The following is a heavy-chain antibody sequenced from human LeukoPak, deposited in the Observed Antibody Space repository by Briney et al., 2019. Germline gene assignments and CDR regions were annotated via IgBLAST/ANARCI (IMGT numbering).Heavy chain of an antibody. CDR1: GFTFSSYW. V-gene: IGHV3-74*01. J-gene: IGHJ3*02. D-gene: IGHD3-16*01. Sequence: PGGSLRVSCAASGFTFSSYWIHWVRQAPGKGLVWVSRVNSDGSRTIYADSVKGRFTISRDNAKDSLYLQMNSLRVEDTAVYYCSRGRGGGDPFDIWGQGTKVTVSS. CDR2: VNSDGSRT. CDR3: SRGRGGGDPFDI.